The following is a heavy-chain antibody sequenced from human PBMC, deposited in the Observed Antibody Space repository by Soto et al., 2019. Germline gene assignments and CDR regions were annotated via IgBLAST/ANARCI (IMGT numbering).Heavy chain of an antibody. Sequence: ASVKVSCKASGYTFTSYDINWVRQATGQGLEWMGWMNPNSGNTGYAQKFQGRVTMTRNTSMSTVYMELSSLRSEDTAVYYCARELGCSGGSGLVYWGQGTVVTVSS. J-gene: IGHJ4*02. CDR2: MNPNSGNT. CDR1: GYTFTSYD. CDR3: ARELGCSGGSGLVY. D-gene: IGHD2-15*01. V-gene: IGHV1-8*01.